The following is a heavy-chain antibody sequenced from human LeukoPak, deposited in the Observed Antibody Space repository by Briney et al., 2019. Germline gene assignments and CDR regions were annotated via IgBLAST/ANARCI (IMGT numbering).Heavy chain of an antibody. CDR2: MYYSGNT. Sequence: ASETLSLTCTVSGASITSYFWSWIRQPPGKGLEWIAYMYYSGNTSYNPSLKSRVIISVDKSKNQLSLNLSSVTAADTAVYYCARDTRGAFDLWGQGTMVTVSS. CDR3: ARDTRGAFDL. CDR1: GASITSYF. J-gene: IGHJ3*01. V-gene: IGHV4-59*01. D-gene: IGHD2-2*01.